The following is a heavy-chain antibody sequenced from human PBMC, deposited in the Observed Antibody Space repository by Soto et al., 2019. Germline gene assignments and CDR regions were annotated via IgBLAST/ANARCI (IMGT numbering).Heavy chain of an antibody. CDR3: SNWFDP. CDR2: INSDGSST. Sequence: EVQLVESGGGLVQPGGSLRLSCAASGFTFSTYWMHWVRQAPGKWLVWVSRINSDGSSTYYADSVKGRFTISRDNAKNTLYLQMNSLRAEDTAVYYCSNWFDPWGQGTLVTVSS. CDR1: GFTFSTYW. J-gene: IGHJ5*02. V-gene: IGHV3-74*01.